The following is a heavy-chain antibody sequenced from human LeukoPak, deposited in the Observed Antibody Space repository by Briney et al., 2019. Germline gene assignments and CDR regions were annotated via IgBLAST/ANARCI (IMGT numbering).Heavy chain of an antibody. J-gene: IGHJ3*02. CDR1: GGSFSGYF. Sequence: SETLSLTCAVYGGSFSGYFWSWIRQPPGKGLEWIGEINHSGSANYNPSLKSRVTISVDTSKNHFSLRLSSVTAADTAVYYCARGRYDYFGIRGADSFDIWGQGTMVTVSS. CDR2: INHSGSA. CDR3: ARGRYDYFGIRGADSFDI. D-gene: IGHD5-12*01. V-gene: IGHV4-34*01.